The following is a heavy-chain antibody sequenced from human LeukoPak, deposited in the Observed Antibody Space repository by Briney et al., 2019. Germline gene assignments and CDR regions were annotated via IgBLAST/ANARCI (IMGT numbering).Heavy chain of an antibody. J-gene: IGHJ3*02. CDR1: GGSFSGYY. D-gene: IGHD6-19*01. CDR2: INHSGST. V-gene: IGHV4-34*01. CDR3: ARGHRGLIDAFDI. Sequence: SETLSLTCAVHGGSFSGYYWSWLRQPPGKGLEWIGEINHSGSTNYSPSLKSRVTVSVDTSKNQFSLKLSSVTAADTAVYYCARGHRGLIDAFDIWGQGTMVTVSS.